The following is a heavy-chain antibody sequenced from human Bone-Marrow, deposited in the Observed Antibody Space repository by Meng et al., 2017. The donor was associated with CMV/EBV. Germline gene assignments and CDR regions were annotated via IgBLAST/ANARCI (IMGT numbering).Heavy chain of an antibody. CDR3: ARGPFRGCSSTSCYNYGMDV. CDR2: INWNGGST. J-gene: IGHJ6*02. CDR1: GFTFDDYG. Sequence: GESLKISCAASGFTFDDYGMSWVRQAPGKGLEWVSGINWNGGSTGYADSVKGRFTISRDNAKNPLYLQMNSLRAEDTAVYYCARGPFRGCSSTSCYNYGMDVWGQGTTVTVSS. V-gene: IGHV3-20*04. D-gene: IGHD2-2*02.